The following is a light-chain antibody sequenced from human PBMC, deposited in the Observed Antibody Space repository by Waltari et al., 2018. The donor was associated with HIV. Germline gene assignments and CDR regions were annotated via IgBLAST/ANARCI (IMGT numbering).Light chain of an antibody. CDR3: SSYRSSSTLEV. CDR1: SSDVGGYNY. Sequence: QSALTQPASVSGSPGQSITISCTGTSSDVGGYNYVSWYQQHPGKAPKLMIYEVSNRPSGVSNRFSCSKSGNTASLTISGLQAEDEADYYCSSYRSSSTLEVFGTGTKVTVL. CDR2: EVS. V-gene: IGLV2-14*01. J-gene: IGLJ1*01.